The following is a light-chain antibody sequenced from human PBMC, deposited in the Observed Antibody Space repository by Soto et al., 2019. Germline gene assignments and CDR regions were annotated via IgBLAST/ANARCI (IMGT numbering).Light chain of an antibody. CDR2: EVS. V-gene: IGLV2-8*01. Sequence: QSALTQPPSASGSPGQSVTISCTGTSSDVGSYDYVSWYQQHPGKAPKLMIYEVSKRPSGVPDRFSGSKSGNTASLTVSGLQAEDEGGFYRSSSAGSKNWGVFGGGTKLTVL. CDR3: SSSAGSKNWGV. CDR1: SSDVGSYDY. J-gene: IGLJ3*02.